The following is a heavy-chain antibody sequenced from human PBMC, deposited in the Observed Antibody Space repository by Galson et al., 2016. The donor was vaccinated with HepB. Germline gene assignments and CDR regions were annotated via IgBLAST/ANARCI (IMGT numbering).Heavy chain of an antibody. CDR3: AQDKASMSVGATNFQH. CDR1: GFTFDDYA. D-gene: IGHD1-26*01. Sequence: SLRLSCAASGFTFDDYAMHWVRQAPGKGLEWVSGVTWNSNNLVYADSVKGRFTISRDNAKNSLYLQMNSLRADDTALYYCAQDKASMSVGATNFQHWGQGTLVTVSS. J-gene: IGHJ1*01. V-gene: IGHV3-9*01. CDR2: VTWNSNNL.